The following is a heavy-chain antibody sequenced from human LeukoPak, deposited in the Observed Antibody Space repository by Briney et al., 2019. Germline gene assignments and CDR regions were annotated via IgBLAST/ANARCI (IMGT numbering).Heavy chain of an antibody. CDR1: GFTFGDYA. Sequence: GGSLRLSCAASGFTFGDYAMHWVRQAPGKGLEWVSLISGDGGSTYYADSVKGRFTISSDNCKNSLYLQMNSLRTEDTALYYCAIIALCSGRNNKDYWGQGTLVTVSS. CDR2: ISGDGGST. V-gene: IGHV3-43*02. D-gene: IGHD3-10*02. J-gene: IGHJ4*02. CDR3: AIIALCSGRNNKDY.